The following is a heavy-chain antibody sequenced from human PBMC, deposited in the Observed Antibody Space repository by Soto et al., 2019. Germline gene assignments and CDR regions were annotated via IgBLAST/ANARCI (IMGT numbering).Heavy chain of an antibody. Sequence: ASVKVSCKASGYTFTSYGISWVRQAPGQGLEWMGWISAYNGNTNYAQKLQGRVTMTTDTSTSTAYMELRGLRSDDTAVYYCARDGARILGSFELKSSHKNWFDPWGQGTLVTVSS. J-gene: IGHJ5*02. V-gene: IGHV1-18*01. CDR3: ARDGARILGSFELKSSHKNWFDP. CDR1: GYTFTSYG. CDR2: ISAYNGNT. D-gene: IGHD2-15*01.